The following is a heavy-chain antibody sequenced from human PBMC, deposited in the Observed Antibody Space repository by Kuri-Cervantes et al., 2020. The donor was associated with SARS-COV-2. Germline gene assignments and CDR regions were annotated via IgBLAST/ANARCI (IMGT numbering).Heavy chain of an antibody. Sequence: SETLSLTCTVSGGSLGSGDYFWTWVRQSPGKVLEWIENIYYSGSTFYNPSLRSRVTMSLDMSKSQFSLKLTSVTAADTAVYYCARDSRSSYQVLLDHYYYSYMDVWDKGTTVTVSS. D-gene: IGHD3-3*01. CDR3: ARDSRSSYQVLLDHYYYSYMDV. V-gene: IGHV4-30-4*08. J-gene: IGHJ6*03. CDR1: GGSLGSGDYF. CDR2: IYYSGST.